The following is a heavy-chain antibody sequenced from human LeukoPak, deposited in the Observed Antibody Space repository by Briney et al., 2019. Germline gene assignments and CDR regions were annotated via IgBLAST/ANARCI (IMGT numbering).Heavy chain of an antibody. D-gene: IGHD3-22*01. CDR3: ASSRWLSQRGAFDI. Sequence: GGSLRLSCAASGFTFSDYYMSWIRQAPGKGLEWVSYISSSGSTIYYADSVKGRFTISRDNAKNSLYLQMNSLRAEDTAVYYCASSRWLSQRGAFDIWGQGTMVTVSS. CDR1: GFTFSDYY. J-gene: IGHJ3*02. V-gene: IGHV3-11*01. CDR2: ISSSGSTI.